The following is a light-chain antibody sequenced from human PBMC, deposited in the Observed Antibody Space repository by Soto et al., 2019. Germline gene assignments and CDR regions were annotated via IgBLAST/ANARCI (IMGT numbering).Light chain of an antibody. J-gene: IGKJ5*01. Sequence: DIQMTQSPSSLAASVGDRFTMTCRASQTISFYLSWYQQKPGKAPKVRISAASSLQSGVPSRFSGSGSGTAFTLTISRLQPEEFATYYCHQSYNSPITFGQGTRL. CDR1: QTISFY. CDR3: HQSYNSPIT. V-gene: IGKV1-39*01. CDR2: AAS.